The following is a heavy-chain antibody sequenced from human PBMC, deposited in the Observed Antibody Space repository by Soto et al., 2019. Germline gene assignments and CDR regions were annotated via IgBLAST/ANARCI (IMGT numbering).Heavy chain of an antibody. D-gene: IGHD3-22*01. Sequence: QVQLVQSGAEVKKPGSSVKVSCKASGGTFSTYTITWVRQAPGQGLEWMGRIIPIIGIINYAQKFQGRVTITADKFTRTAYMELTRLRSDATAVYYCAGDPDSHYNDSHASSYPWGQGTLVTVSS. V-gene: IGHV1-69*08. CDR1: GGTFSTYT. J-gene: IGHJ5*02. CDR3: AGDPDSHYNDSHASSYP. CDR2: IIPIIGII.